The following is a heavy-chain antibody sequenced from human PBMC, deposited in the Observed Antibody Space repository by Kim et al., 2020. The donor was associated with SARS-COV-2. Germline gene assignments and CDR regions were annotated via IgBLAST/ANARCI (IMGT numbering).Heavy chain of an antibody. CDR1: GGTFSSYA. V-gene: IGHV1-69*13. CDR2: IIPIFGTA. Sequence: SVKVSCKASGGTFSSYAISWVRQAPGQGLEWMGGIIPIFGTANYAQKFQGRVTITADESTSTAYMELSSLRSEDTAVYYCATFGCSSTSCPDWYFDLWGRGTLVTVSS. D-gene: IGHD2-2*01. CDR3: ATFGCSSTSCPDWYFDL. J-gene: IGHJ2*01.